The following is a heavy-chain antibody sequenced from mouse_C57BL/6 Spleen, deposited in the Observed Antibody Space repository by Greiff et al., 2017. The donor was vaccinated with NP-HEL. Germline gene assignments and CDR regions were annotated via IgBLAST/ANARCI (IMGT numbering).Heavy chain of an antibody. Sequence: VQLQQPGAELVKPGASVKLSCKASGYTFTSYWMQWVKQRPGQGLEWIGEIDPSDSYTNCNQKFKGKATLTVDTSSSTAYMQLSSLTSEDSAVYYCARTYRDAMDYWGQGTSVTVSS. J-gene: IGHJ4*01. D-gene: IGHD2-12*01. V-gene: IGHV1-50*01. CDR2: IDPSDSYT. CDR3: ARTYRDAMDY. CDR1: GYTFTSYW.